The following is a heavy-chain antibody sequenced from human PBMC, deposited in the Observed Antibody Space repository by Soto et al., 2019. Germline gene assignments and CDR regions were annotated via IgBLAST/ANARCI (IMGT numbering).Heavy chain of an antibody. CDR2: INQDGSEK. D-gene: IGHD5-12*01. CDR3: ARDHIVATIVFEY. Sequence: GGSLRLSCAASGVTFSSYWMSWVRQAPGKGLEWVANINQDGSEKYYVDSVKGRFTISRDNAENSVYLQMNTLRAEDTAVYYCARDHIVATIVFEYWGLGTLVTVSS. J-gene: IGHJ4*02. CDR1: GVTFSSYW. V-gene: IGHV3-7*01.